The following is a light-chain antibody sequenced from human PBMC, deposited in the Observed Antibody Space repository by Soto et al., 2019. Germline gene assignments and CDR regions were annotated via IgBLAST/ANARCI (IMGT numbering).Light chain of an antibody. J-gene: IGKJ4*01. Sequence: EIVLTQSPGTLSLSPGERATLSCRASQSVSYYLAWYQQKPGQAPRLLIYDASSRATGVPDRFSGSGSGTDFTLTISRLEPEDFAVYYCQQRTNWPLPFGGGTKVEIK. CDR3: QQRTNWPLP. CDR2: DAS. CDR1: QSVSYY. V-gene: IGKV3D-20*02.